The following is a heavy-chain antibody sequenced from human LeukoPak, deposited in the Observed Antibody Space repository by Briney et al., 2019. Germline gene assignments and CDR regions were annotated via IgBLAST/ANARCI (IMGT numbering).Heavy chain of an antibody. V-gene: IGHV3-48*03. CDR3: ARAYDSSGYNDYSFDY. J-gene: IGHJ4*02. Sequence: GGSLRLSCAASGFTFMSHEMNWVRQAPGKGLEWVSYISGSGSTIYYADSMKGRFTISRDNAKNSLYLQMNSPGAEDTAVYCCARAYDSSGYNDYSFDYWGQGTLVTVSS. CDR2: ISGSGSTI. D-gene: IGHD3-22*01. CDR1: GFTFMSHE.